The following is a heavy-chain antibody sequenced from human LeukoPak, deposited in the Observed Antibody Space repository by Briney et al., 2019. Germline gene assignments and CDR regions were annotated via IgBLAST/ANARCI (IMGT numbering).Heavy chain of an antibody. CDR2: ISRSSSYT. D-gene: IGHD2-2*01. CDR3: ARPGYCSSTSCYWGFDY. J-gene: IGHJ4*02. V-gene: IGHV3-11*03. Sequence: GGSLRLSCAASGFTFSDYYMSWIRQAPGKGLEWVSYISRSSSYTNYADSVKGRFTISRDNAKNSLYLQMNSLRAEDTAVYYCARPGYCSSTSCYWGFDYWGQGTLVTVSS. CDR1: GFTFSDYY.